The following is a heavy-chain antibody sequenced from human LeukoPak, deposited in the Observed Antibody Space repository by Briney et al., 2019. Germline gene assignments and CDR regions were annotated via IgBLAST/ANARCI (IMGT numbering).Heavy chain of an antibody. CDR2: IYYSGST. Sequence: SETLSLTCTVSGGSISSSSYYWGWIRQPPGKGLEWIGSIYYSGSTYYNPSLKSRVTISVDTSKNQFSLKLSSVTAADTAVYYCARRTDGSWSAAFDIWGQGTMDTVSS. CDR3: ARRTDGSWSAAFDI. CDR1: GGSISSSSYY. J-gene: IGHJ3*02. D-gene: IGHD3-10*01. V-gene: IGHV4-39*01.